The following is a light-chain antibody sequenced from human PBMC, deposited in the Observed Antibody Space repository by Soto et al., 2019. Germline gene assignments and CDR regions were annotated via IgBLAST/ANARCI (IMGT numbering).Light chain of an antibody. CDR2: GAS. V-gene: IGKV3-15*01. Sequence: EIVMTQSPATLSVSPGERSTLSCRASQSVSRNLAWYQQKPGQAPRLLIYGASTRATGIPARFSGSGSGTEFTLTISSLQSEDFEVYYCQQYNNWPLTFGQGTRLEIK. CDR3: QQYNNWPLT. CDR1: QSVSRN. J-gene: IGKJ5*01.